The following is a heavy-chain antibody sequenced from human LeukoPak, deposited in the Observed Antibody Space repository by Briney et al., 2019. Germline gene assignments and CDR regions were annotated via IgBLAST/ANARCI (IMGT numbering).Heavy chain of an antibody. D-gene: IGHD3-10*01. CDR1: SASINSSPYF. CDR2: FSYSGTT. V-gene: IGHV4-39*01. J-gene: IGHJ4*02. CDR3: AANSADYNTLGSSYEV. Sequence: KTSETLSLTCTVSSASINSSPYFWAWIRQSPGKGLGWIGSFSYSGTTYYNPSLKSRVTISVDTSKNQFSLKLNSVTAADTAVFYCAANSADYNTLGSSYEVWGQGTLVTVSS.